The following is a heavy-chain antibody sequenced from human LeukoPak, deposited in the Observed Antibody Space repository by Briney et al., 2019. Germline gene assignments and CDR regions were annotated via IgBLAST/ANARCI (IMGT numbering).Heavy chain of an antibody. D-gene: IGHD3-10*01. J-gene: IGHJ4*02. V-gene: IGHV4-39*07. Sequence: PSETLSLTCTVSGGSISSSSYYWGWIRQPPGKGLEWIGSIYYSGSTYYNPSLKSRVTISVDTSKNQFSLKLSSVTAADTAVYYCARHIKVRGVIITVTYFDYWGQGTLVTVSS. CDR3: ARHIKVRGVIITVTYFDY. CDR1: GGSISSSSYY. CDR2: IYYSGST.